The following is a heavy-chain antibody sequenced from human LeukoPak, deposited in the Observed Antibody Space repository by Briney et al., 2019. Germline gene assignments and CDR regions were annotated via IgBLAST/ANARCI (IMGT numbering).Heavy chain of an antibody. CDR2: IYYSGST. CDR1: GGSISSTSYY. J-gene: IGHJ4*02. Sequence: SETLSLTCTVSGGSISSTSYYWGWIRQPPGKGLEWIGSIYYSGSTYYNPSLKSRVTISVDTSKNQFSLKLSSVTAADTAVYYRARLTAREVDYWGQGTLVTVSS. V-gene: IGHV4-39*01. CDR3: ARLTAREVDY.